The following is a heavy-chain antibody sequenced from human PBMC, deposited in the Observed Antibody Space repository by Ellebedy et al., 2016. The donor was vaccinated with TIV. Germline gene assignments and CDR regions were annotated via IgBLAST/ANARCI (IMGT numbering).Heavy chain of an antibody. J-gene: IGHJ6*02. CDR1: GYTFTSYY. D-gene: IGHD6-6*01. CDR3: AADQRIASAYYGMDV. V-gene: IGHV1-46*01. Sequence: ASVKVSCKASGYTFTSYYLHWVRQAPGQGLEWMGIGSPSGVTTNYAQKFQGRVTMTRDMSTGTAYMELSSLRSDDTAVYYCAADQRIASAYYGMDVWGQGTTVTVSS. CDR2: GSPSGVTT.